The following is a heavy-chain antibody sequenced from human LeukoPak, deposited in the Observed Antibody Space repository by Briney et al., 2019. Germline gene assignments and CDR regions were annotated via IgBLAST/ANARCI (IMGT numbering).Heavy chain of an antibody. J-gene: IGHJ5*02. D-gene: IGHD2-21*01. CDR3: ARADRLDGGPYLIGP. V-gene: IGHV1-2*02. CDR2: INPNSGGT. CDR1: GYSFTDYY. Sequence: ASVKVSCKTSGYSFTDYYMHWVRQAPGQGLEWMGWINPNSGGTSSAQKFQGRVTMTRDTSTTTVYMEVSWLTSDDTAIYYCARADRLDGGPYLIGPWGQGTLVTVSS.